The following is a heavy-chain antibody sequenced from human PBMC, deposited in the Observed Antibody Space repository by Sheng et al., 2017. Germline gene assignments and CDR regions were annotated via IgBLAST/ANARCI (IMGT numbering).Heavy chain of an antibody. D-gene: IGHD3-3*01. CDR3: AKEGQYDDFWSGVRAPDWFDI. J-gene: IGHJ5*02. CDR2: IRYDGSKK. Sequence: ESVGGVVQPGGSLRLSCATSGFIFSTYGMHWVRQAPGKGLEWVASIRYDGSKKYYGDSAKGRSTISRDNSKNTLYLQMNSLRAEDTAVYYCAKEGQYDDFWSGVRAPDWFDIWGQGTLVTVSS. CDR1: GFIFSTYG. V-gene: IGHV3-30*02.